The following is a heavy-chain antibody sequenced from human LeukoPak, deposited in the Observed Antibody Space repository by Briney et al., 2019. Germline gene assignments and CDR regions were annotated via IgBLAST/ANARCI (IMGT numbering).Heavy chain of an antibody. CDR1: GGSISGYY. D-gene: IGHD6-13*01. CDR2: IYYSGST. Sequence: SETLSLTCTVSGGSISGYYWSWIRQPPGKGLEWIGYIYYSGSTNYNPSLKSRVTISVDTSKNQFSLKLSSVTAADTAVYYCARVGYSSSWYLAGWGQGTLVTVSS. V-gene: IGHV4-59*01. CDR3: ARVGYSSSWYLAG. J-gene: IGHJ4*02.